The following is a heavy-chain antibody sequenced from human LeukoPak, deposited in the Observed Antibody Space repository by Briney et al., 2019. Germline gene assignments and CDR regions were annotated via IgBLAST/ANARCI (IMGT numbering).Heavy chain of an antibody. D-gene: IGHD5-18*01. Sequence: GGSLRLSCAASGFTFSSYGMHWVRQAPGKGLEWVAVIWYDGSNKYYADSVKGRFTISRDNSKNTLYLQMNSLRAEDTAVYYCAKYGTAMATEYFDYWGQGTLVTVSS. V-gene: IGHV3-33*06. CDR3: AKYGTAMATEYFDY. CDR2: IWYDGSNK. J-gene: IGHJ4*02. CDR1: GFTFSSYG.